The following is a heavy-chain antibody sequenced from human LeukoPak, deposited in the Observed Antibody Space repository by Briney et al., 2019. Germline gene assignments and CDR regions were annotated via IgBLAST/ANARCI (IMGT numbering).Heavy chain of an antibody. CDR2: IYYSGST. V-gene: IGHV4-30-4*01. D-gene: IGHD3-10*01. CDR3: ARLPSLLWFGTSPGAFDI. J-gene: IGHJ3*02. CDR1: GGSISSGDYY. Sequence: PSQTLSLTCTVSGGSISSGDYYWSWIRQPPGKGLEWIGYIYYSGSTYYNPSLKSRVTISVDTSKNQFSLKLSSVTAADTAVYYRARLPSLLWFGTSPGAFDIWGQGTMVTVSS.